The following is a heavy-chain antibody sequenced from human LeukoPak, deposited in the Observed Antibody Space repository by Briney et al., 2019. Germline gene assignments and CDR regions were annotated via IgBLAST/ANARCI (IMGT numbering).Heavy chain of an antibody. J-gene: IGHJ4*02. CDR2: IIPIFGTA. D-gene: IGHD4-23*01. V-gene: IGHV1-69*01. CDR1: GGTFISYA. CDR3: ARDRNTVVTPTLDY. Sequence: GASVKVSCKASGGTFISYAISWVPQAPGQGLEWMGGIIPIFGTANYAQKFQGRVTITADESTSTAYMELSSLRSEDTAVYYCARDRNTVVTPTLDYWGQGTLVTVSS.